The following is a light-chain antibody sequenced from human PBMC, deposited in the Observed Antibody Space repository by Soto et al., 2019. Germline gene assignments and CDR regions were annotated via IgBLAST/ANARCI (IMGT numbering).Light chain of an antibody. J-gene: IGKJ4*01. CDR2: AAS. V-gene: IGKV1-39*01. CDR3: QQSYSTPPAT. CDR1: QSISSY. Sequence: DIQMTQSPSSLSASVGDRVTITCRASQSISSYLNWYQQKPGKAPKLLIYAASSLQSGVPSRFSGSGSGTDFTLIISSLQPEDFATYYCQQSYSTPPATFGGGTKVEIK.